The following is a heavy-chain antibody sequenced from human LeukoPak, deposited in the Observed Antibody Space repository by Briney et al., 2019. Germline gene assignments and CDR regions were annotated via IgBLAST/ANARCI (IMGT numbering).Heavy chain of an antibody. CDR3: ARDGPTYYYDDSGHYFDY. J-gene: IGHJ4*02. CDR1: GYSISSSYY. D-gene: IGHD3-22*01. V-gene: IGHV4-38-2*02. CDR2: IYHSGSA. Sequence: PSETLSLTCGVSGYSISSSYYWGWIRQPPGKGLEWIGSIYHSGSAYHNPSLKSRVTISIDTSKNHFSLKLSSVAAADTAVYYCARDGPTYYYDDSGHYFDYWGQGTPVTVSS.